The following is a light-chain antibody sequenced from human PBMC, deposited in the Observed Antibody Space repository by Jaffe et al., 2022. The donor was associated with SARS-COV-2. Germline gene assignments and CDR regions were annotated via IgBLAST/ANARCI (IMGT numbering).Light chain of an antibody. CDR2: DVS. CDR3: TSYAGRQNVV. Sequence: QSALTQPPSASGSPGQSVTISCTGTSSDIGSYNYVSWYQQNPGKAPKLMIYDVSKRPSGVPDRFSGSKSGNTASLTVSGLQAEDEADYYCTSYAGRQNVVFGGGTKLTVL. J-gene: IGLJ2*01. CDR1: SSDIGSYNY. V-gene: IGLV2-8*01.